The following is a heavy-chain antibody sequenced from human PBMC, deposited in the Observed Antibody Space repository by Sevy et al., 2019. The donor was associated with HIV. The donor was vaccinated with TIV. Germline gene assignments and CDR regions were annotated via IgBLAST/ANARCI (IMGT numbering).Heavy chain of an antibody. CDR1: GITFSYYS. CDR2: SSSSSSNI. Sequence: GGSLRLSCVGSGITFSYYSMNWVRQAPGKGLEWVSSSSSSSSNIYYADSVKGRFTISRDNAKKSLYLQMNSLRAEDTAVYYCARDRDGSGSSGGYGMDVWGQGTTVTVSS. CDR3: ARDRDGSGSSGGYGMDV. J-gene: IGHJ6*02. D-gene: IGHD3-10*01. V-gene: IGHV3-21*01.